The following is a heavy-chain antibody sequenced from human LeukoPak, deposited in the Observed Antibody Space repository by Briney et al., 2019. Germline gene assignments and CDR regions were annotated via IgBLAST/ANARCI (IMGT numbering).Heavy chain of an antibody. Sequence: SETLSLTCSVSGGSITSTSYYWGWIRHPPGEGLEWIGSVYYTASTYYNPSLRSRFTISVDTSKNQFSLRLSSVTAADTAVFYCARVWYGSSTLGWFDPWGQGTLVTVSS. CDR1: GGSITSTSYY. J-gene: IGHJ5*02. CDR2: VYYTAST. D-gene: IGHD3-10*01. V-gene: IGHV4-39*01. CDR3: ARVWYGSSTLGWFDP.